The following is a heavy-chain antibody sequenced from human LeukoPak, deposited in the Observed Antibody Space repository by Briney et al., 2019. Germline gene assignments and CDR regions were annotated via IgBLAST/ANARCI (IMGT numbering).Heavy chain of an antibody. V-gene: IGHV4-34*01. CDR3: ARGWHSGSFFDY. Sequence: SETLSLTCAVYGGSFSGYYWSWIRQPPGKGLEWIGEINHSGSTNYNPSLKSRVTISVDTSKNQFSLKLSSVTAADTAVYYCARGWHSGSFFDYWGQGTLVTVSS. CDR1: GGSFSGYY. J-gene: IGHJ4*02. CDR2: INHSGST. D-gene: IGHD1-26*01.